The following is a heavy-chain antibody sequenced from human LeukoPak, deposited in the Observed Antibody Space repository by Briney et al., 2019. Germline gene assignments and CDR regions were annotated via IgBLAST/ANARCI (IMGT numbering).Heavy chain of an antibody. J-gene: IGHJ4*02. CDR3: ASKGRGPFDY. CDR1: GGSISSYY. CDR2: IYYIGNT. Sequence: SETLSLTCTVSGGSISSYYWSWIRQPPGKGLEWIGYIYYIGNTNYNPSLKSRVTISVDTSKNQFSLKLSSVTAADTAVYYCASKGRGPFDYWGQGTLVTVSS. V-gene: IGHV4-59*12. D-gene: IGHD3-10*01.